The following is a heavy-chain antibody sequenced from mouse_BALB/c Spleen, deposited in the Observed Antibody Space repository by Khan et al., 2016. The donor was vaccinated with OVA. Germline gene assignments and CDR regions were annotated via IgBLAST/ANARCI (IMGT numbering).Heavy chain of an antibody. Sequence: QVQLVESGPGLVAPSQTLSLTCTVSGFSFTSYGVHWVRQPPGKSLEWLGVILAGGSTNYNSALMYRLSISNDNSKSKVFLIMMSLQTDDTSMYYCARLEDIWCQGTRLTVSS. CDR1: GFSFTSYG. CDR2: ILAGGST. J-gene: IGHJ2*03. V-gene: IGHV2-9*02. CDR3: ARLEDI. D-gene: IGHD1-3*01.